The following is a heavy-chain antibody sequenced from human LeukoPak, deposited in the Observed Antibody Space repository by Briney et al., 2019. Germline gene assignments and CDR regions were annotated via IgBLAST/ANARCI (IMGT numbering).Heavy chain of an antibody. Sequence: GGSLRLSCAASGFTFNDAWMSWVRQAPGKGLEWVGRIKSKTDGGTTDYAAPVKGRFTISRDDSKNTLYLQMNSLKTEDTAVYYCTTAGTCSGGSCYSAFDYWGQGTLVTVSS. D-gene: IGHD2-15*01. V-gene: IGHV3-15*01. CDR1: GFTFNDAW. CDR2: IKSKTDGGTT. CDR3: TTAGTCSGGSCYSAFDY. J-gene: IGHJ4*02.